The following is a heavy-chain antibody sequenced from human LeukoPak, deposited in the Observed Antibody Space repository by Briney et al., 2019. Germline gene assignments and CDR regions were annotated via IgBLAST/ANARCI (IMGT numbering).Heavy chain of an antibody. Sequence: ASVRVSCKASGYTFTVYYLHWGGQAPGQGGEGMGGINPNSGGTNYAQKLQGRVTMTRDTSITTAYLELSRLKSDDTAVYYCARGPSGAAAGYLSGAFLTYWGQGTLVTVSS. V-gene: IGHV1-2*02. CDR3: ARGPSGAAAGYLSGAFLTY. CDR2: INPNSGGT. D-gene: IGHD2-15*01. CDR1: GYTFTVYY. J-gene: IGHJ4*02.